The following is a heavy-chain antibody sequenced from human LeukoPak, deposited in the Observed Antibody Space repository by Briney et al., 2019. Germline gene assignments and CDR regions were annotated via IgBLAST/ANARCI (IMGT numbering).Heavy chain of an antibody. V-gene: IGHV1-18*04. CDR2: ISPYTGDT. D-gene: IGHD3-16*02. CDR3: ARDQYDSVWGSYRPYFDF. Sequence: ASVKVSCKASGYTFSSYGISWVRQAPGQGLEWMGSISPYTGDTKYAERLQDRVIMTADTSTRTAYMELRSLTSDDTAVFYCARDQYDSVWGSYRPYFDFWGQGTLVTVSS. J-gene: IGHJ4*02. CDR1: GYTFSSYG.